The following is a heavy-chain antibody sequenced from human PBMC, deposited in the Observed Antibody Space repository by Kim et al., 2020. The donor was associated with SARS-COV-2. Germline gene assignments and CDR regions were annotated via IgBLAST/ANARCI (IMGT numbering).Heavy chain of an antibody. J-gene: IGHJ6*02. CDR2: ISYDGSKN. Sequence: GGSLRLSCAVSGFTFSTYGMYWVRQAPGKGLEWVAVISYDGSKNYYADSVKARFSISRDNSKNTLFLQMNSLRAEDTAVYYCAKAVLRGVNYYYYGMDVWGQGTTVTVSS. CDR1: GFTFSTYG. D-gene: IGHD3-10*01. CDR3: AKAVLRGVNYYYYGMDV. V-gene: IGHV3-30*18.